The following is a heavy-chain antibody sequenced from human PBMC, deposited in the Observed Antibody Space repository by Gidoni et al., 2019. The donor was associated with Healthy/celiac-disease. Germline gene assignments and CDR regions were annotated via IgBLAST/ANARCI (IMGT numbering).Heavy chain of an antibody. V-gene: IGHV3-73*02. CDR3: TRLGSSSYYYYYGMDV. Sequence: EVQLVESGGGLVQPGGSLKLSCAASGFTFSGSAMHWVRQASGKGLEWVGRIRSKANSYATAYAASVKGRFTISRDDSKNTAYLQMNSLKTEDTAVYYCTRLGSSSYYYYYGMDVWGQGTTVTVSS. J-gene: IGHJ6*02. CDR1: GFTFSGSA. D-gene: IGHD6-6*01. CDR2: IRSKANSYAT.